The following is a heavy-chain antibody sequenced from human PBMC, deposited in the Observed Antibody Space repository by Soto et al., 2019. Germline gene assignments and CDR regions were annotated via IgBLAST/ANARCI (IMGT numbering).Heavy chain of an antibody. CDR1: GFTFSSYW. CDR2: INSDGSST. J-gene: IGHJ4*02. CDR3: ARGPGTYSSSWPIDY. V-gene: IGHV3-74*01. D-gene: IGHD6-13*01. Sequence: WGSLRLSCSASGFTFSSYWMHWFRQAPGKGLVWVSRINSDGSSTSYADSVKGRFTISRDNAKNTLYLQMNSLRAEDTAVYYCARGPGTYSSSWPIDYWGQGTLVTVSS.